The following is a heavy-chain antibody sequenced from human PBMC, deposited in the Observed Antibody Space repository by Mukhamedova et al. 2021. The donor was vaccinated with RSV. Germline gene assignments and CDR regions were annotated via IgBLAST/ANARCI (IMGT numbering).Heavy chain of an antibody. D-gene: IGHD3-9*01. CDR3: AKGADYDILTGYYSSFDY. Sequence: QSTWGGLEWVSGISGSGDSTYYADSMKGRFTISRDNSKNTLYLQMNSLRAEDTAVYYCAKGADYDILTGYYSSFDYSGQGTLVTVSS. V-gene: IGHV3-23*01. J-gene: IGHJ4*02. CDR2: ISGSGDST.